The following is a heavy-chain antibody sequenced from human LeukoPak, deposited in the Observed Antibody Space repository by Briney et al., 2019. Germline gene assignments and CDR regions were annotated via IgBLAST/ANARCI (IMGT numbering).Heavy chain of an antibody. V-gene: IGHV1-46*01. CDR3: ARERQQLDERQYYFDY. CDR1: GYTFTGYY. D-gene: IGHD6-13*01. CDR2: INPSGGST. J-gene: IGHJ4*02. Sequence: ASVKVSCKASGYTFTGYYMHWVRQAPGQGLEWMGIINPSGGSTSYAQKFQGRVTMTRDTSTSTVYMELSSLRSEDTAVYYCARERQQLDERQYYFDYWGQGTLVTVSS.